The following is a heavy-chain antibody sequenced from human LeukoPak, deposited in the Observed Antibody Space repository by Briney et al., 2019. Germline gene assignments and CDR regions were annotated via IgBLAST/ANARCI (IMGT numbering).Heavy chain of an antibody. CDR2: INHNGNVN. V-gene: IGHV3-7*03. CDR1: AFIFSGYW. CDR3: ARGGGLDV. D-gene: IGHD3-16*01. J-gene: IGHJ6*02. Sequence: GGSLRLSCEGSAFIFSGYWMNWARQAPGKGLEWVASINHNGNVNYYVDSVKGRFTISRDNAKNSLYLQMSNLRAEDTAVYFCARGGGLDVWGQGATVTVSS.